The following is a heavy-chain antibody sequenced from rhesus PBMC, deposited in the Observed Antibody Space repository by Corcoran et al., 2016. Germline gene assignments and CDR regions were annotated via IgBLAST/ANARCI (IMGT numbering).Heavy chain of an antibody. V-gene: IGHV4-127*01. D-gene: IGHD4-4*01. CDR3: SRGSYGMFDY. CDR1: GYSISSGYG. CDR2: IGGSSGST. Sequence: QVQLQESGPGLVKPSETLSLTCAVSGYSISSGYGWSWIRQPPGKGLEWIGDIGGSSGSTNYNPSLKRRVTISKDTSKNQCALKLSSVTAADTAVYYCSRGSYGMFDYWGQGVLVTVSS. J-gene: IGHJ4*01.